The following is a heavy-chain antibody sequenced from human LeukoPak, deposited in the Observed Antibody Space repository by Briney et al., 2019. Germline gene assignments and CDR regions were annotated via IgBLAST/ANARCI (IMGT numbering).Heavy chain of an antibody. CDR1: GGSFSGYY. D-gene: IGHD3-22*01. CDR2: INHSGST. J-gene: IGHJ4*02. V-gene: IGHV4-34*01. Sequence: SETLSLTCAVYGGSFSGYYWSWIRQPPGKGLEWIGEINHSGSTNYNPSLKSRVTISGDTSKNQFSLKLSSVTAADTAVYYCATVRTMIVVVTHYFDYWGQGTLVTVSS. CDR3: ATVRTMIVVVTHYFDY.